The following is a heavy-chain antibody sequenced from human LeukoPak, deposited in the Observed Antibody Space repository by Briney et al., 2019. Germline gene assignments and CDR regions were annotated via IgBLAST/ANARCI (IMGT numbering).Heavy chain of an antibody. D-gene: IGHD3-9*01. V-gene: IGHV1-46*01. CDR2: INPSGGST. CDR1: GYTFTTYY. CDR3: ARGSRPVYNLLTGKRYFDY. J-gene: IGHJ4*02. Sequence: ASVKVSCNASGYTFTTYYVHWVRQAPGQGLEWMGIINPSGGSTTYAQKFRGRLSMTRDMSTSTVYMELSSLRSEDTAVYYCARGSRPVYNLLTGKRYFDYWGQGTLLTVSS.